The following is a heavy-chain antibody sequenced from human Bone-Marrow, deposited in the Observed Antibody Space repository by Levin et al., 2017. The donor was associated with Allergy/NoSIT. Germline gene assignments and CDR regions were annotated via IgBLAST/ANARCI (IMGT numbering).Heavy chain of an antibody. CDR2: IEHHGTEK. J-gene: IGHJ2*01. Sequence: QTGGSLRLSCAASGFTFSNYWMSWVRQAPGKGLEWVATIEHHGTEKYYVDSVKGRFSISRDNANNSLYLQINTLRDEDTAVYYCARVRGGTSWVNYWYFDLWGRGSLVTVSS. D-gene: IGHD2-2*01. CDR3: ARVRGGTSWVNYWYFDL. V-gene: IGHV3-7*01. CDR1: GFTFSNYW.